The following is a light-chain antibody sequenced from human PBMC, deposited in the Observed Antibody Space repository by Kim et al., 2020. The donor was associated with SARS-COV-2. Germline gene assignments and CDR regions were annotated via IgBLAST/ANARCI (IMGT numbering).Light chain of an antibody. CDR1: QSITGW. V-gene: IGKV1-5*03. CDR3: QQYNNWMWT. Sequence: ASIGDRVTITCRASQSITGWLAWYQQKPGKAPNLLIYQTSRLQSGVPSRFTGSGSGTEFTLTISSLQSDDLATYYSQQYNNWMWTFGQGTKVDIK. J-gene: IGKJ1*01. CDR2: QTS.